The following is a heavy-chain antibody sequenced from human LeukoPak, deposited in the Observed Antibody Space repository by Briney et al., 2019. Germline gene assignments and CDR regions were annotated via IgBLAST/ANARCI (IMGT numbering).Heavy chain of an antibody. D-gene: IGHD4/OR15-4a*01. Sequence: GGSLRLSCVASGFTFSTYTLNWVRQAPGKGLEWLSYISSGGLTIFYADSVKGRFTISRDNTKNAIYLDMTNLRAEDTAVYYCARDFDYGDYIDFWGQGTLVAVSS. CDR1: GFTFSTYT. J-gene: IGHJ4*02. V-gene: IGHV3-48*04. CDR3: ARDFDYGDYIDF. CDR2: ISSGGLTI.